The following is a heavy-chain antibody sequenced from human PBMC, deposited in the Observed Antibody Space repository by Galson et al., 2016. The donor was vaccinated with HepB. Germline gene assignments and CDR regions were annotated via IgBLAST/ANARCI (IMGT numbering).Heavy chain of an antibody. CDR1: GYSFSDYW. V-gene: IGHV5-51*01. CDR2: IYPGDSDT. D-gene: IGHD6-19*01. CDR3: ARQGNGWWSNHLPLYYFDY. Sequence: QSGAEVKKPGESLKISCTGSGYSFSDYWIAWVRQMPGKGLEWMGIIYPGDSDTRYSPSFQGQVTISADKSISTAHLQWSSLKASDTASYYCARQGNGWWSNHLPLYYFDYWGQGTLVTASS. J-gene: IGHJ4*02.